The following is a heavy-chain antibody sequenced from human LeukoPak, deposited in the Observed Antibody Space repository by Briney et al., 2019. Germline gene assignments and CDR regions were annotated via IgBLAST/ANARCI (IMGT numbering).Heavy chain of an antibody. CDR3: ATPFYCGGDCYRYWYFDL. D-gene: IGHD2-21*02. Sequence: ASVKVSCKASGYTFTSYDINWVRQAIGQGLEWMGWMNPNSGNTGYAQKFQGRVTMTRNTSISTAYMELSSLRSEDTAVYYCATPFYCGGDCYRYWYFDLWGRGTLVTVSS. CDR2: MNPNSGNT. CDR1: GYTFTSYD. J-gene: IGHJ2*01. V-gene: IGHV1-8*01.